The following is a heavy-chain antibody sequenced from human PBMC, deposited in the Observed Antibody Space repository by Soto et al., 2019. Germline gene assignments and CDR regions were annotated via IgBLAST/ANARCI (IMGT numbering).Heavy chain of an antibody. J-gene: IGHJ4*02. CDR3: ARDSKQWLVRYYFDY. CDR2: ISYDGSNK. Sequence: HPGGSLRLSCAASGFTFSSYAMHWVRQAPGKGLEWVAVISYDGSNKYYADSVKGRFTISRDNSKNTLYLQMNSLRAEDTAVYYCARDSKQWLVRYYFDYWGQGTLVTVSS. CDR1: GFTFSSYA. V-gene: IGHV3-30-3*01. D-gene: IGHD6-19*01.